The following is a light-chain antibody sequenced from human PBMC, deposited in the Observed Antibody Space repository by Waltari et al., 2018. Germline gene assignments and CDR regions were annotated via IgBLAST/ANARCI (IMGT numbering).Light chain of an antibody. CDR2: ENS. J-gene: IGLJ7*01. CDR1: SSNIGNTY. V-gene: IGLV1-51*02. CDR3: GTWDSSLSGAV. Sequence: QSVLTQPPSVSSSPGQRVTIPCSCGSSNIGNTYVSWYRHFPGTAPKLLIYENSERPSGIPGRFSGSKSGTSATLDITGLQAGDEADYYCGTWDSSLSGAVFGGGTHLTVL.